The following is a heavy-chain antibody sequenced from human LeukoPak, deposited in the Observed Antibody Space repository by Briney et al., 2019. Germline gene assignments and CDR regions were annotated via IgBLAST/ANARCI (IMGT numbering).Heavy chain of an antibody. V-gene: IGHV3-9*01. Sequence: GRSLRLYCAASGFTFDDYAMHWVRQAPGKGLEWGSGLSWNSSSIGYADSVKGRFTISRDNAKNSLYLQMNSLRAEYTALYYCAKDTMTMVRGVIGGFDYWGQGTLVTVSS. J-gene: IGHJ4*02. CDR3: AKDTMTMVRGVIGGFDY. CDR2: LSWNSSSI. D-gene: IGHD3-10*01. CDR1: GFTFDDYA.